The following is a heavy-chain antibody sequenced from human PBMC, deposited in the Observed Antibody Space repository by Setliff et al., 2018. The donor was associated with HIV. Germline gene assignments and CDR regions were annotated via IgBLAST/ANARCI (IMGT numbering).Heavy chain of an antibody. Sequence: KTSETLSPPAPRRVSGGSISSYYWSWIRQPAGKGLEWIGRIYTSGSTNYNPSLKSRVTMSVDTSKNQFSLKLSSVTAADTAVYYCARTLAYHAFDIWGQGTMVTVSS. J-gene: IGHJ3*02. D-gene: IGHD2-2*01. CDR2: IYTSGST. CDR1: GGSISSYY. V-gene: IGHV4-4*07. CDR3: ARTLAYHAFDI.